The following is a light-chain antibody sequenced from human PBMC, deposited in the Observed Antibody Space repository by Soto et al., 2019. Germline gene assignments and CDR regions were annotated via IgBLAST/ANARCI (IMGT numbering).Light chain of an antibody. CDR3: QRYYDTPGT. Sequence: DIVMTQSPDSLAVSLGERATINCKSSQSVLYSSNNKNYLAWYQQKPGQPPKVIIYWASTREAGVPDRFSGSGSGTDFTLTISSLQAEDVAVYYCQRYYDTPGTFGQGTKVEIK. V-gene: IGKV4-1*01. CDR2: WAS. CDR1: QSVLYSSNNKNY. J-gene: IGKJ1*01.